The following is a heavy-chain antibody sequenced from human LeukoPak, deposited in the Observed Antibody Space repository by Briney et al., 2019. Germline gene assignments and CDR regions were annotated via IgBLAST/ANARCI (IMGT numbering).Heavy chain of an antibody. J-gene: IGHJ4*02. CDR1: GGSTSSYY. D-gene: IGHD2-2*02. V-gene: IGHV4-59*12. CDR3: ARLSCSSTSCYISRRSYFDY. Sequence: SETLSLTCTVSGGSTSSYYWSWIQQPPGKGLEWIGYIYYSGSTNYNPSLKSRVTISVDTSKNQFSLKLSSVTAADTAVYYCARLSCSSTSCYISRRSYFDYWGQGTLVTVSS. CDR2: IYYSGST.